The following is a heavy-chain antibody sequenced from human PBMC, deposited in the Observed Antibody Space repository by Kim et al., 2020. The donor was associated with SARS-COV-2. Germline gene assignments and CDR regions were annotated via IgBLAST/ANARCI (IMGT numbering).Heavy chain of an antibody. CDR1: GFTFSTYA. CDR3: AKGEVAGTRNAFDI. D-gene: IGHD6-19*01. Sequence: GGSLRLSCAASGFTFSTYAMNWVRQDPGKGLEWVAAISVSGATTYYADSVKGRFTISRDNSKNTLHLQMNSLRAEDTAVYYCAKGEVAGTRNAFDIWGQGTMVTVSS. J-gene: IGHJ3*02. CDR2: ISVSGATT. V-gene: IGHV3-23*01.